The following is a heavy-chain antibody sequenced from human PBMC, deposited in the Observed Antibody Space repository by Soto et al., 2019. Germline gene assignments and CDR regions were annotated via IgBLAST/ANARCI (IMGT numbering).Heavy chain of an antibody. D-gene: IGHD3-10*01. CDR1: GYTFTSYG. CDR2: ISAYNGNT. CDR3: AREHIVGSGSYYIPYYYYGMYV. V-gene: IGHV1-18*01. Sequence: ASVKVSCKASGYTFTSYGISWVRQAPGQGLEWMGWISAYNGNTNYAQKLQGRVTMTTDTSTSTAYMELRSLRSDDTAVYYCAREHIVGSGSYYIPYYYYGMYVWGQGTTVTVSS. J-gene: IGHJ6*02.